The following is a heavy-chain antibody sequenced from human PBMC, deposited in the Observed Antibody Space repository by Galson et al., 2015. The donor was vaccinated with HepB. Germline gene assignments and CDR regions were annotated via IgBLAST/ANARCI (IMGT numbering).Heavy chain of an antibody. V-gene: IGHV7-4-1*02. Sequence: VKVSCKASGYTFTDYVVNWARQAPGQGLEWMGWMNTNTGKPTYAPGFAGRFVFSLDTSVTTAYLQISSLETDDTAVYYCARSPLRFLDWLPYYDYYYMDVWGEGTTVTVSS. CDR1: GYTFTDYV. CDR3: ARSPLRFLDWLPYYDYYYMDV. D-gene: IGHD3-3*01. J-gene: IGHJ6*03. CDR2: MNTNTGKP.